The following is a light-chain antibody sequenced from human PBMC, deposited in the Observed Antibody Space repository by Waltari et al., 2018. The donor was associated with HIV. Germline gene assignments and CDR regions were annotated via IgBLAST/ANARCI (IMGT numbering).Light chain of an antibody. V-gene: IGLV2-23*02. CDR1: TGDDKTHNF. CDR3: CSYVGTNSMF. CDR2: DVT. Sequence: QSALTQPASVSGSLGQSITISCTGATGDDKTHNFVAWYQQHKGKAPKLIIYDVTRRPSGVSDRFSGSKSGNTASLTISGLQADDEAFYYCCSYVGTNSMFFDGGTNVTVL. J-gene: IGLJ2*01.